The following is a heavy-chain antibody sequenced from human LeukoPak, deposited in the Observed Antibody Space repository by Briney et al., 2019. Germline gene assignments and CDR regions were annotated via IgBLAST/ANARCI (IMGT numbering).Heavy chain of an antibody. J-gene: IGHJ4*02. Sequence: SLRLSCSASGFTFGDYAMGWVRPAPGKGRAWLGFIRTKDFGATTQYPASVKGRFSISRDDSKRVVYLQMNSLNIEDTAVFYCTRLAGSGHDRFDFWGQGTLVTVSS. CDR3: TRLAGSGHDRFDF. V-gene: IGHV3-49*04. CDR2: IRTKDFGATT. CDR1: GFTFGDYA. D-gene: IGHD5-12*01.